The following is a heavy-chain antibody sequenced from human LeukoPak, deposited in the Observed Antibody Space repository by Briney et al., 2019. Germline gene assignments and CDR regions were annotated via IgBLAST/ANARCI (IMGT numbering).Heavy chain of an antibody. CDR3: ARVSGYCSGGRCYGGQWFDP. J-gene: IGHJ5*02. Sequence: PSETLSLTCSVSGESMTPYYWTWTRQSAGKGLEWLGRVFHTGQHNYNPSLKSRLSMSLDASRNLVSLTLTSVTAADTATYYCARVSGYCSGGRCYGGQWFDPWGQGTLVIVSS. V-gene: IGHV4-4*07. CDR1: GESMTPYY. CDR2: VFHTGQH. D-gene: IGHD2-15*01.